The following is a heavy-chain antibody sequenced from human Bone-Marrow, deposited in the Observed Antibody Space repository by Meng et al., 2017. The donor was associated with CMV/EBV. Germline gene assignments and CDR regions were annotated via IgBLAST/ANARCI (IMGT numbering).Heavy chain of an antibody. CDR1: GFTFSSYS. CDR3: AKDLRVGAYLDGFDI. J-gene: IGHJ3*02. V-gene: IGHV3-21*01. CDR2: IRSSSDYI. Sequence: GESLKISCAASGFTFSSYSMNWVRQTPGKGLEWVSSIRSSSDYIYYADSVKGRFTISRDNAKNSLYLQMAGLRVEDTALYYCAKDLRVGAYLDGFDIWGQGTVVTVSS. D-gene: IGHD1-26*01.